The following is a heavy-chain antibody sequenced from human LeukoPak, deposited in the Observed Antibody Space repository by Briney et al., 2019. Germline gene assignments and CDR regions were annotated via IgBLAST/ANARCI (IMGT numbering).Heavy chain of an antibody. V-gene: IGHV3-48*03. J-gene: IGHJ2*01. D-gene: IGHD2/OR15-2a*01. CDR1: GFTFSIYE. Sequence: GGSLRLSCAASGFTFSIYEMSWIRQAPGKGLEWISYMSSTGNTIYYAESVKGRFTVSRGSANNSMSLQMTSLRAEDSAVYYCARSSSYFTYFDLWGRDTLVTVSS. CDR2: MSSTGNTI. CDR3: ARSSSYFTYFDL.